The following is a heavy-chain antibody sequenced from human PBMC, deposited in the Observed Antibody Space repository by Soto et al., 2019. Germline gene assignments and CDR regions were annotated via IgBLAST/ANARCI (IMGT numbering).Heavy chain of an antibody. CDR1: RGSVSSQPNF. CDR3: VRVDISGTFYLDA. V-gene: IGHV4-61*01. J-gene: IGHJ4*02. CDR2: KYYSGIS. Sequence: QVHLQESGPGLLKPSETLSLTCTVTRGSVSSQPNFWTWIRQPPGKGLEWIGYKYYSGISKYNPSLQSRVTISVNTSKTQVLLKLTSLTAADTGVYFWVRVDISGTFYLDAWGQGALVTVSS. D-gene: IGHD6-19*01.